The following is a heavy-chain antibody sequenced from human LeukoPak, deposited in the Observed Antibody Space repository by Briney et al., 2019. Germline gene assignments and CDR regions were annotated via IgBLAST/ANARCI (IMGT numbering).Heavy chain of an antibody. CDR3: ARSMGESGYSQFYPFDY. Sequence: GSSVKVSCKASGGTFSSYAISWVRQAPGQGLEWMGGIIPIFGTANYAQKFQGRVTITTDESTSIAYMELSSLRSEDTAVYYCARSMGESGYSQFYPFDYWGQGTLVTVSS. V-gene: IGHV1-69*05. CDR2: IIPIFGTA. CDR1: GGTFSSYA. J-gene: IGHJ4*02. D-gene: IGHD3-16*01.